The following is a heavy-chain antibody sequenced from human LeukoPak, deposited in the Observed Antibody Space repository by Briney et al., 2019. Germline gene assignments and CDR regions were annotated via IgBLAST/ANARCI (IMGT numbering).Heavy chain of an antibody. CDR1: RYSFTSDW. V-gene: IGHV5-10-1*01. CDR2: IECSDSYT. D-gene: IGHD3-10*01. J-gene: IGHJ4*02. CDR3: AKLGDSGSLDY. Sequence: GESPKISSKDSRYSFTSDWITCVRQMPRKGLEWMGWIECSDSYTNYSPSFQGHVNISAEKSISTAYLQWSSLKAADTAKYYCAKLGDSGSLDYWGQGALVTVCS.